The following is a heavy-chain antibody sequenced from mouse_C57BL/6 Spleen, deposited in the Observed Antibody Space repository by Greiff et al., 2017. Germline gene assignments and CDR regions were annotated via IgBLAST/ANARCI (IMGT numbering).Heavy chain of an antibody. CDR1: GYTFTSYW. J-gene: IGHJ4*01. Sequence: VQLQQPGAELVKPGASVKMSCKASGYTFTSYWITWVKQRPGQGLEWIGDIYPGSGSTNYNEKFKSKATLTVDTSSSTAYMQHSSLTSEDSAVYYSARRRGIDYGYDLEYAMDYWGQGTSVTVSS. CDR3: ARRRGIDYGYDLEYAMDY. CDR2: IYPGSGST. V-gene: IGHV1-55*01. D-gene: IGHD2-2*01.